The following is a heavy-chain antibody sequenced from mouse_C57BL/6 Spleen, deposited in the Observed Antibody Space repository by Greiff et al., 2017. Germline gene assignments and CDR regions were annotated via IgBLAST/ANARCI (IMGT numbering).Heavy chain of an antibody. J-gene: IGHJ3*01. Sequence: QVQLQQPGAELVKPGAPVKLSCKASGYTFTSYWMHWVKQRPGQGLEWIGMIHPNSGSTNYNEKFKSKATLTVDKSSSTAYMQLSSLTSEDSAVYYCASHYYYGSSLFAYWGQGTLVTVSA. V-gene: IGHV1-64*01. CDR2: IHPNSGST. D-gene: IGHD1-1*01. CDR1: GYTFTSYW. CDR3: ASHYYYGSSLFAY.